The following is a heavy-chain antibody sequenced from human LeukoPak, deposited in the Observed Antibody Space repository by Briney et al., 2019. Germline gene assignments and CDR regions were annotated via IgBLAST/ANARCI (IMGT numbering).Heavy chain of an antibody. CDR2: IYYSGST. J-gene: IGHJ4*02. CDR3: AKKSLKYYFDY. Sequence: SETLSLTCTVSGGSISSSSYYWGWSRQPPGKGLEWIGSIYYSGSTYYNPSLKSRVTISVDTSKNQFSLKLSSVTAADTAVYYCAKKSLKYYFDYWGQGTLVTVSS. V-gene: IGHV4-39*01. CDR1: GGSISSSSYY.